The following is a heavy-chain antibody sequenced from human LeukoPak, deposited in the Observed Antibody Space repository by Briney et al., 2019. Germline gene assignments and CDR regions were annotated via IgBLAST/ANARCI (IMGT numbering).Heavy chain of an antibody. CDR1: GGSISGYY. V-gene: IGHV4-59*08. Sequence: SETLSLTCTVFGGSISGYYWSWIRQPPGKGLEWIAYMFYNGDINYNPSPQSRVAISVDTSKNHFSLKLRSVTAADTAMYYCARGHYGLDPWGQGTLVTVSS. J-gene: IGHJ5*02. CDR2: MFYNGDI. CDR3: ARGHYGLDP. D-gene: IGHD3-16*01.